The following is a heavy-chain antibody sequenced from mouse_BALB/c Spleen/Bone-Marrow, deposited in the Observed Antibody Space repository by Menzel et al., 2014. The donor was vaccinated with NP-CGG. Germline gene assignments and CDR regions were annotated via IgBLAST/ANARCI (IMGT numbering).Heavy chain of an antibody. CDR3: ARVPAYYTYAMDY. V-gene: IGHV2-9*02. Sequence: QVQLKESGPGLVAPSQSQSITCTVSGFSLTSYGVHWVRQPPGKGLEWLGVIWAGGSTNYNSALMSRLSISKDNSKSQVFLKMNSLQTDDTAMYYCARVPAYYTYAMDYWGQGTSVTVSS. CDR2: IWAGGST. CDR1: GFSLTSYG. D-gene: IGHD2-12*01. J-gene: IGHJ4*01.